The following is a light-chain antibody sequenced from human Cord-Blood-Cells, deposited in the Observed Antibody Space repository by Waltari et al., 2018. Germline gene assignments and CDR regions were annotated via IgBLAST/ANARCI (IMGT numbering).Light chain of an antibody. J-gene: IGKJ4*01. V-gene: IGKV1-39*01. CDR1: QSISSY. CDR2: AAS. Sequence: DIQMTQSPSSLSASVGDRVTITCRASQSISSYLNWYQQKPGKAPKLLIYAASSLQSGVPSRISGSGSGTDFTLTISSLQPEDFATYYCQQSYSTPPELTFGGGTKVEIK. CDR3: QQSYSTPPELT.